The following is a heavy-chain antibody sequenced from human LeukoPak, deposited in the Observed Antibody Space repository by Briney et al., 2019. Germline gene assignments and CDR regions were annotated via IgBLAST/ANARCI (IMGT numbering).Heavy chain of an antibody. J-gene: IGHJ5*01. CDR1: GGSISSYY. CDR3: AREDSSNWYVY. CDR2: IYYSGST. V-gene: IGHV4-59*01. Sequence: SETLSLTCTVSGGSISSYYWSWIRQPPGKGLEWIGYIYYSGSTNYSPSLKSRVTISVDTSKNQFSLKLSSVTAADTAVYYCAREDSSNWYVYWGQGTLVTVSS. D-gene: IGHD6-13*01.